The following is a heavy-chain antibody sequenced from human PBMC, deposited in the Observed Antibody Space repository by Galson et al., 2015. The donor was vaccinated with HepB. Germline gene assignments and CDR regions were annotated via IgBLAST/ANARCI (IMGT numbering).Heavy chain of an antibody. CDR1: NGSFSVYS. CDR2: IDDSGIT. V-gene: IGHV4-34*01. Sequence: ETLSLTCGVDNGSFSVYSWSWIRQPPGAGLEWIGEIDDSGITNYNPSLKCRVTTSVDTSKNQVSLRLTSVTAADTAVYYCAKSISGPQRNTFRNYYEDWGQGTLVIVSS. D-gene: IGHD3-10*01. J-gene: IGHJ4*02. CDR3: AKSISGPQRNTFRNYYED.